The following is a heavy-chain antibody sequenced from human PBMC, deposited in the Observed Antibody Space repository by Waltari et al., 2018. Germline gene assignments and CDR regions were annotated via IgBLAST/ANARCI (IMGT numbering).Heavy chain of an antibody. CDR3: ARERWLRYYFDY. Sequence: QVQLQQWGAGLLKPSETLSLTCAVYGGSFSGYYWNWIRQPPGKGLEWIGEINHSGSTNYNPSLKSRVTISVDTSKNQFSLKLSSVTAADTAVYYCARERWLRYYFDYWGQGTLVTVSS. CDR1: GGSFSGYY. CDR2: INHSGST. D-gene: IGHD5-12*01. J-gene: IGHJ4*02. V-gene: IGHV4-34*01.